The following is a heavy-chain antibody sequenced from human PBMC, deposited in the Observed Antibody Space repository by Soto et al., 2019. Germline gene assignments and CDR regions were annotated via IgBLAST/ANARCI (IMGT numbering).Heavy chain of an antibody. CDR1: GGSISSGGYY. CDR2: IYYSGST. D-gene: IGHD1-1*01. J-gene: IGHJ3*02. CDR3: ARATTGTTHDAFDI. V-gene: IGHV4-31*03. Sequence: SLTCTVSGGSISSGGYYWSWIRQHPGKGLEWIGYIYYSGSTYYNPSLKSRVTISVDTSKNQFSLKLSSVTAADTAVYYCARATTGTTHDAFDIWGQGTMVTVSS.